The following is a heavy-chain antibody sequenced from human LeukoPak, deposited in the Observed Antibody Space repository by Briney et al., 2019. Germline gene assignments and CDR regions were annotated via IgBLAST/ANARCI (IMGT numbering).Heavy chain of an antibody. J-gene: IGHJ4*02. CDR1: GGSISRYY. CDR2: IYYSGST. CDR3: ARVPVADDSTYYFDY. D-gene: IGHD3-22*01. Sequence: SETLSLTCTVSGGSISRYYWSWIRQPPGKGLEWIGYIYYSGSTNYNPSLKSRVTISVDTSKNQFSLKLSSVTAADTAVYYCARVPVADDSTYYFDYWGQGTLVTVSS. V-gene: IGHV4-59*01.